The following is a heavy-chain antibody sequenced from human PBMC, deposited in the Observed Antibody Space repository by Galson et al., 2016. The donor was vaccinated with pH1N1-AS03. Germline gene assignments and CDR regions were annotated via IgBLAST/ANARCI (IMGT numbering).Heavy chain of an antibody. D-gene: IGHD6-19*01. CDR1: GFTFDDYDDYA. CDR2: ISWNGGSR. V-gene: IGHV3-9*01. J-gene: IGHJ4*02. CDR3: AAAQEAWLVGRMLY. Sequence: SLRLSCAASGFTFDDYDDYAMHWVRQVPGKGLEWVSGISWNGGSRGYADSVRGRFTISRDNARNTFDLQMNSLKTEDTAFYYCAAAQEAWLVGRMLYWGQATLVTVSS.